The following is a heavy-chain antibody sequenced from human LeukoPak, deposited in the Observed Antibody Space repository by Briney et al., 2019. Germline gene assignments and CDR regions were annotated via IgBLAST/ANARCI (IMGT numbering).Heavy chain of an antibody. CDR3: AKGRYSGSYYYYMDV. CDR2: ISGSGGST. CDR1: GFTFSSYA. V-gene: IGHV3-23*01. D-gene: IGHD1-26*01. J-gene: IGHJ6*03. Sequence: TGGSLRLSCAASGFTFSSYAMSWVRQAPGKGLEWVSGISGSGGSTYYADSVKGRSTISRDNSKNTLYLQTNSLRAEDTAVYYCAKGRYSGSYYYYMDVWGKGTTVTVSS.